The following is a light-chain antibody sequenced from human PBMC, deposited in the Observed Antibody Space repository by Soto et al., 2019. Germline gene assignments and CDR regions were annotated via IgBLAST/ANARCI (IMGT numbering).Light chain of an antibody. V-gene: IGKV1-13*02. J-gene: IGKJ4*01. CDR2: AAY. CDR1: QGISST. Sequence: AIQLTQSPSSLSAAVGDRVTITCRASQGISSTNLAWYQQRPGKAPKLLIYAAYILQGGVPSRFSGSGSGTDFTLTISSLQPDDSATYYCQQFGVSPTFGGGTKVEIK. CDR3: QQFGVSPT.